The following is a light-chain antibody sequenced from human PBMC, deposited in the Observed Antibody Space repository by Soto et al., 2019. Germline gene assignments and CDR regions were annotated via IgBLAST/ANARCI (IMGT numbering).Light chain of an antibody. CDR3: QQYASSPLLT. CDR1: QTIGRNY. V-gene: IGKV3-20*01. Sequence: SVLTQSPGTLSLSPGETATLSCRASQTIGRNYLAGYQQKPGQAPRLLIFGTSTRATGIPDRFSGSGSGTDFTLSISRLEPEDFAVYYCQQYASSPLLTFGGGTKVDIK. CDR2: GTS. J-gene: IGKJ4*01.